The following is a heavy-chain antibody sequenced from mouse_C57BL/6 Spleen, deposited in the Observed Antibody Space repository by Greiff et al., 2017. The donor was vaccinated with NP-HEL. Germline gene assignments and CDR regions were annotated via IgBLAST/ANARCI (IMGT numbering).Heavy chain of an antibody. V-gene: IGHV1-50*01. J-gene: IGHJ4*01. Sequence: QVQLQQPGAELVKPGASVKLSCKASGYTFTSYWMQWVKQRPGQGLEWIGEIDPSDSYTNYNQKFKGKATLTVDTSSSTAYMQLSSLTSEDSAVYYCARGNRHYYGSSYGAMDYWGQGTSVTVSS. D-gene: IGHD1-1*01. CDR1: GYTFTSYW. CDR3: ARGNRHYYGSSYGAMDY. CDR2: IDPSDSYT.